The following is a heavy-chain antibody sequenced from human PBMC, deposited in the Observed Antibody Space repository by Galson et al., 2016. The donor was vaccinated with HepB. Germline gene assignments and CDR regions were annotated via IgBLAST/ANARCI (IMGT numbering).Heavy chain of an antibody. V-gene: IGHV3-7*01. D-gene: IGHD2-2*01. CDR2: IKPDGSEE. CDR3: ATYCSGTTCYYSYSDY. J-gene: IGHJ4*02. CDR1: GFTFNTYW. Sequence: SLRLSCAASGFTFNTYWMSWVRQAPGKGLEWVANIKPDGSEEYYVDSVKGRFTISRDNAKNSLYLQMNSLRAEDTAVYYCATYCSGTTCYYSYSDYWGQGTLVTVSS.